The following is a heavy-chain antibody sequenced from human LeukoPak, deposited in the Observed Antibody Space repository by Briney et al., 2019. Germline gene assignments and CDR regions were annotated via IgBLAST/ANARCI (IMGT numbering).Heavy chain of an antibody. CDR2: LSGGSDHI. CDR3: ARIGSGWYWDY. CDR1: GFTFSSYN. D-gene: IGHD6-19*01. J-gene: IGHJ4*02. V-gene: IGHV3-21*01. Sequence: GGSLRLSCAASGFTFSSYNMYWVRQAPGQGLEWVSSLSGGSDHIYYADPVKGRFTISRDNAKNSLYLQMNSLRAEDTAVYCCARIGSGWYWDYWGQGTLVTVSS.